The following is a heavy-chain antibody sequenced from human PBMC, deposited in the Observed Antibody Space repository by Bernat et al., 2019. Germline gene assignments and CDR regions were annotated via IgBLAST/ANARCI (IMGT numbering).Heavy chain of an antibody. Sequence: QVQLQESGPGLVKPSETLSLTCTVSGGSVNSGGYYWSWIRQPPGKGLEWIGYIYYSGTSNYNPSLKSRVTMSLDTSKNQFSLRLSSVTAADTAVYYCAPLRCSSWFFDYWGQGTLVTVSS. J-gene: IGHJ4*02. CDR2: IYYSGTS. CDR1: GGSVNSGGYY. D-gene: IGHD6-13*01. CDR3: APLRCSSWFFDY. V-gene: IGHV4-61*08.